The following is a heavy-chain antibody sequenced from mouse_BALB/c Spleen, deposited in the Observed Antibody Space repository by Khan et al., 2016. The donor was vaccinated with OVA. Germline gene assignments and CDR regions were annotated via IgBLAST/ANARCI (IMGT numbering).Heavy chain of an antibody. D-gene: IGHD2-4*01. CDR1: GYSITSEYA. CDR2: INYSGNT. V-gene: IGHV3-2*02. J-gene: IGHJ3*01. CDR3: ARKDYYDYDPFPY. Sequence: EVKLQESGPGLVKPSQSLSLTCTVTGYSITSEYAWNWIRQFPGNKLEWMGYINYSGNTRYNPSLKSRISITRDKSKHQFFLQLNSEPTDDTATSYCARKDYYDYDPFPYWGQWTLVTVSA.